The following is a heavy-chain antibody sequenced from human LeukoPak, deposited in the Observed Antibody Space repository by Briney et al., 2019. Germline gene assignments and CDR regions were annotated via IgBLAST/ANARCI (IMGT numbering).Heavy chain of an antibody. J-gene: IGHJ6*03. CDR1: GGSISSGDYY. CDR2: IYYSGST. CDR3: ARSSTSPGAYYYYYMDV. V-gene: IGHV4-30-4*08. D-gene: IGHD2-2*01. Sequence: PSETLSLXCTVSGGSISSGDYYWSWIRQPPEKGLEWIGYIYYSGSTYYNPSLKSRVTISVDTSKNQFSLKLSSVTAADTAVYYCARSSTSPGAYYYYYMDVWGKGTTVTVSS.